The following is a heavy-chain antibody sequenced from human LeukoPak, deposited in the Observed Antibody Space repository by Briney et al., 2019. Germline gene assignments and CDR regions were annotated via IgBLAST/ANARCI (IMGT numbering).Heavy chain of an antibody. CDR1: GFTFSSYA. CDR2: TSGSGVST. CDR3: AKSSYYDASGYYREYYFDY. V-gene: IGHV3-23*01. D-gene: IGHD3-22*01. Sequence: GMSLRLSCAASGFTFSSYAMSWVRQAPGKGLEWVSATSGSGVSTYYADSVKGRFTISRDNSKNTLYLQMNSLRDEDTAVYYCAKSSYYDASGYYREYYFDYWGQGTLVTVSS. J-gene: IGHJ4*02.